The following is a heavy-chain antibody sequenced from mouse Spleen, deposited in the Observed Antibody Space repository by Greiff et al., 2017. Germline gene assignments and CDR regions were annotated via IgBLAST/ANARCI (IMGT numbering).Heavy chain of an antibody. D-gene: IGHD3-2*02. CDR3: ARSEAYAMDY. V-gene: IGHV1-69*02. J-gene: IGHJ4*01. CDR2: IDPSDSYT. Sequence: QVQLQQPGAELVKPGASVKLSCKASGYTFTSYWMHWVKQRPGQGLEWIGEIDPSDSYTNYNQKFKGKATLTVDKSSSTAYMQLSSLTSEDSAVYYCARSEAYAMDYWGQGTSVTVSS. CDR1: GYTFTSYW.